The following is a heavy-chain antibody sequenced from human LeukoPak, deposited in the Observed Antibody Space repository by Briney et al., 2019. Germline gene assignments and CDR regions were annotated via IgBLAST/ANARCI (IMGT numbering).Heavy chain of an antibody. V-gene: IGHV4-34*01. Sequence: SETLSLSCAVYGGSFSGYYWSWIRQPPGKGLEWIGEINHSGSTNYNPSLKSRVTISVDTSKNQFSLELSSVTAADTAVYYCAAFITITESFLGYWGQGTLVTVSS. CDR2: INHSGST. D-gene: IGHD3-10*01. CDR3: AAFITITESFLGY. CDR1: GGSFSGYY. J-gene: IGHJ4*02.